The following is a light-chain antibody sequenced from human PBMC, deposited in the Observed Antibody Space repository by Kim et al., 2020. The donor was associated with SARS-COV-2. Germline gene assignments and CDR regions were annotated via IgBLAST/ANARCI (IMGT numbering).Light chain of an antibody. CDR1: SLRSYY. V-gene: IGLV3-19*01. CDR2: GKN. J-gene: IGLJ3*02. CDR3: NSRDSSGNHWV. Sequence: SSELPQDPAVSVALGQTVRITCQGDSLRSYYASWYQQKPGQAPVLVIYGKNNRPSGIPDRFSGSSPGNTASLTITGAQAEDEADYYCNSRDSSGNHWVFG.